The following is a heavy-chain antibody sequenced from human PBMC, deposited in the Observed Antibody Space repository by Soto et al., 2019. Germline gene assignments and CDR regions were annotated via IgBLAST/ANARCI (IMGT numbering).Heavy chain of an antibody. CDR2: ISSGGTYT. J-gene: IGHJ5*02. Sequence: EVQLVESGGGLVQPGGSLRLSCAASGFTLSTYWMHWVRQVQGKGLVWVSRISSGGTYTNYADSVKGRFTISRDSARNTLFLQMNYLTGEDTADYYCARTFVDGMAGFGPWGQGTLVTVSS. D-gene: IGHD2-15*01. CDR3: ARTFVDGMAGFGP. CDR1: GFTLSTYW. V-gene: IGHV3-74*01.